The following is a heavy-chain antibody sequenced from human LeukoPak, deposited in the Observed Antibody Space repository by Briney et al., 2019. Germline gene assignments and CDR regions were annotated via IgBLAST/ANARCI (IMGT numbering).Heavy chain of an antibody. V-gene: IGHV3-21*01. D-gene: IGHD5-12*01. Sequence: GGSLRLSCAASGFPFSSYSMNWVRQAPGKGLEWVSSISSSSSYIYYADSVKGRFTISRDNAKNSLYLQMNSLRAEDTAVYYCARDPLGGYDSAEYFDYWGQGTLVTVSS. CDR1: GFPFSSYS. CDR2: ISSSSSYI. CDR3: ARDPLGGYDSAEYFDY. J-gene: IGHJ4*02.